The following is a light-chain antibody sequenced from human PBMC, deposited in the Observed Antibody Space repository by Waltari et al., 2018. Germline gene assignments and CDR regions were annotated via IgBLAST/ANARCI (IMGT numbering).Light chain of an antibody. J-gene: IGKJ1*01. Sequence: EIVLTQSPGTLSLSPGERGTLSCRASQSVSRFLAWYQQKPGQAPRLLIYGASTRATGIPDRFSGSGSGTDFSLTISRLQAEDVAVYYCQKYDRLPATFGQGTKVEIK. CDR3: QKYDRLPAT. CDR2: GAS. CDR1: QSVSRF. V-gene: IGKV3-20*01.